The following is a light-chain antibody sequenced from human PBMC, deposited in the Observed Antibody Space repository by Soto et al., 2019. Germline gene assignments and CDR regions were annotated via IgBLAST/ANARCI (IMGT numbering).Light chain of an antibody. CDR3: QMYNNWVGT. CDR2: GAA. Sequence: EIVMTQSPAILSVSPGERATLSCRANQSISNNLAWYQQKPGQAPRLLIYGAATRATGIPARFSGSGSGTDFTLTINSLQSEDFAVYYCQMYNNWVGTFGGGTKVEIK. CDR1: QSISNN. V-gene: IGKV3-15*01. J-gene: IGKJ4*01.